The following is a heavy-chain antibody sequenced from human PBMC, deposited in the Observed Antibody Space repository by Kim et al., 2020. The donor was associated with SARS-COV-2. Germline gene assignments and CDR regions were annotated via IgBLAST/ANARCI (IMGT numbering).Heavy chain of an antibody. Sequence: VSVKSRITINPDTSKNQFSLQLNSVTPEDTAVYYCARDPATVGSVNWFDPWGQGTLVTVSS. V-gene: IGHV6-1*01. J-gene: IGHJ5*02. CDR3: ARDPATVGSVNWFDP. D-gene: IGHD4-17*01.